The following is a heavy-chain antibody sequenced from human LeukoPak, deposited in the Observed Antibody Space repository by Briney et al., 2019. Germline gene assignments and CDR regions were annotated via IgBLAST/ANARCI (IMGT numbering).Heavy chain of an antibody. CDR2: IYHSGST. CDR3: AGGTGMATIYWYFDL. V-gene: IGHV4-4*02. J-gene: IGHJ2*01. Sequence: SGTLSLTCAVSGGSISSSNWWSWVRPPPGKGLEWIGEIYHSGSTNYNPSLKSRVTISVDTSKNQFSLKLSSVTAADTAVYYCAGGTGMATIYWYFDLWGRGTLVTVSS. CDR1: GGSISSSNW. D-gene: IGHD5-24*01.